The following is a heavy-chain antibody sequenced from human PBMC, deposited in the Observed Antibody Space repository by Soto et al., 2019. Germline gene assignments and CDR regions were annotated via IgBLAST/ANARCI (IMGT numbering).Heavy chain of an antibody. CDR1: GFTFSSYG. J-gene: IGHJ6*02. V-gene: IGHV3-33*01. D-gene: IGHD5-18*01. Sequence: QVQLVESGGGVVQPGRSLRLSCAASGFTFSSYGMHWVRQAPGKGLEWVAVIWYDGSNKYYADPVKGRFTISRDNSKNTLYLQMNSLRAEDTAVYYCARDTAMVNYYYGMDVWGQGTTVTVSS. CDR2: IWYDGSNK. CDR3: ARDTAMVNYYYGMDV.